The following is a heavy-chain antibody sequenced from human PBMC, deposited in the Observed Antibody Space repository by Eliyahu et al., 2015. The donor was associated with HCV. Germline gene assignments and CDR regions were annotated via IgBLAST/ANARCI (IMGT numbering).Heavy chain of an antibody. J-gene: IGHJ4*02. CDR2: IRSDGSSI. CDR3: ARSDWLDS. D-gene: IGHD2-21*01. V-gene: IGHV3-74*01. CDR1: GFTLSSSW. Sequence: EVQLVESGGGFVXPGESLRLSCAASGFTLSSSWMHWVRQAPGKGVVGVSRIRSDGSSISYADSVKGRFTTSRDNAKNTLYLQMNSLRVEDTAVYYCARSDWLDSWGQGTLVTVSS.